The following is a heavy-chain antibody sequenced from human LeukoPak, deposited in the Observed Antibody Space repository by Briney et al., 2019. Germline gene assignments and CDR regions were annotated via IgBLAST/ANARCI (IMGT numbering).Heavy chain of an antibody. CDR3: AREYRLPDYDAFDI. Sequence: GASVKVSCKASGGTFSSYAISWVRQAPGQGLEWMGGIIPIFGTANYAQKFQGRVTITADESTSTAYMELSSLRSEDTAVYYCAREYRLPDYDAFDIWGQGTMVTVSS. J-gene: IGHJ3*02. CDR1: GGTFSSYA. V-gene: IGHV1-69*13. D-gene: IGHD2-2*01. CDR2: IIPIFGTA.